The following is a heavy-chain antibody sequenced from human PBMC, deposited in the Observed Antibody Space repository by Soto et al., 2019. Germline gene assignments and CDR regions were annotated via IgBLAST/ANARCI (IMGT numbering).Heavy chain of an antibody. Sequence: QVQLVQSGAEVKKPGASVKVSCKASGYTFTRYDINWVRQATGQGLEWMGWMNPNSGNTGYAQKFQGRVTMTRNTSISTAYMELSSLRSEDTAVYYCARGRGRRSPTHYYGMDVWGQGTTVTVSS. D-gene: IGHD4-17*01. CDR2: MNPNSGNT. J-gene: IGHJ6*02. V-gene: IGHV1-8*01. CDR3: ARGRGRRSPTHYYGMDV. CDR1: GYTFTRYD.